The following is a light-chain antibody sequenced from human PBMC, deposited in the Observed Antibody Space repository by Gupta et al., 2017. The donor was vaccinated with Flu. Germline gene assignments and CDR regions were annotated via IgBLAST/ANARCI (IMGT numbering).Light chain of an antibody. CDR3: SSYTSSSTLEVV. CDR2: DVS. V-gene: IGLV2-14*04. J-gene: IGLJ3*02. Sequence: DVGGYNYFAWYQQHPDKAPQLMICDVSNRPSGGTHRFSGCKSGNTASITFYGLQGEDEADYYCSSYTSSSTLEVVFGGGTKLTVL. CDR1: DVGGYNY.